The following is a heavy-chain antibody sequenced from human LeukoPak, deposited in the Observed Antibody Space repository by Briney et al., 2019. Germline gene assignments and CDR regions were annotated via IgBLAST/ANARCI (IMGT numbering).Heavy chain of an antibody. CDR1: GGSFSGYY. D-gene: IGHD6-13*01. Sequence: SETLSLTCAVYGGSFSGYYWGWIRQPPGKGLEWIGTIYNSGSTYYNASLESRVTISVDTSKNQFSLKLSSVTAADTAVYYCARAYSSSWYFNWFDPWGQGTLVTVSS. CDR3: ARAYSSSWYFNWFDP. J-gene: IGHJ5*02. V-gene: IGHV4-34*01. CDR2: IYNSGST.